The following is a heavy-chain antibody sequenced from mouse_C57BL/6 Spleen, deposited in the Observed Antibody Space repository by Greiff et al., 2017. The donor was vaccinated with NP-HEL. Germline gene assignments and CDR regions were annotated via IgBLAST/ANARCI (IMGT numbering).Heavy chain of an antibody. CDR1: GYTFTSYW. CDR3: ARRDYYGSFYFDY. Sequence: QVQLQQPGAELVMPGASVKLSCKASGYTFTSYWMHWVKQRPGQGLEWIGEIDPSDSSTNYNQKFKGKSTLTVDKSSSTAYMQLSSLTSEDSAVYYCARRDYYGSFYFDYWGQGTTLTVSS. D-gene: IGHD1-1*01. CDR2: IDPSDSST. J-gene: IGHJ2*01. V-gene: IGHV1-69*01.